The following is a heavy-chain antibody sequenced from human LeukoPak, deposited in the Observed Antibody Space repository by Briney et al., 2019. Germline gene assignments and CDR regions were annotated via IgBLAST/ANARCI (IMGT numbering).Heavy chain of an antibody. CDR1: GYTFTSYG. J-gene: IGHJ4*02. CDR3: ARVVITTPSFVY. V-gene: IGHV1-18*01. D-gene: IGHD3-22*01. Sequence: ASVKVSCKASGYTFTSYGISWVRRAPGQGLEWMGWISAYNGNTNYAQKLQGRVTMTTDTSTSTAYMELRSLRSDDTAVYYCARVVITTPSFVYWGQGTLVTVSS. CDR2: ISAYNGNT.